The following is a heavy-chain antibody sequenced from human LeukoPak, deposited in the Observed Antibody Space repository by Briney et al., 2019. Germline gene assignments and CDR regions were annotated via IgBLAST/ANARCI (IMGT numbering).Heavy chain of an antibody. CDR3: ARGIAAAGTGSYFDY. J-gene: IGHJ4*02. CDR2: MNPNSGNT. V-gene: IGHV1-8*02. Sequence: ASVKVSCKASGYTFTSYGISWVRQATGQGLEWMGWMNPNSGNTGYAQKFQGRVTMTRNTSISTAYMELSSLRSEDTAVYYCARGIAAAGTGSYFDYWGQGTLVTVSS. D-gene: IGHD6-13*01. CDR1: GYTFTSYG.